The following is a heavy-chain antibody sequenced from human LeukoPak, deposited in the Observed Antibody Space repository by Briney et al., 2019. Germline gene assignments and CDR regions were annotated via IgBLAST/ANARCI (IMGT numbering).Heavy chain of an antibody. CDR1: GGSISSYY. V-gene: IGHV4-4*07. CDR2: IYTSGST. J-gene: IGHJ6*03. CDR3: VRGVPVRYYYYMDV. Sequence: PSETPSLTCTVSGGSISSYYWSWIRQPAGKGLEWIGRIYTSGSTNYNPSLKSRVTMSVDTSKNQFSLKLSSVTAADTAVYYCVRGVPVRYYYYMDVWGKGTTVTVSS. D-gene: IGHD1-1*01.